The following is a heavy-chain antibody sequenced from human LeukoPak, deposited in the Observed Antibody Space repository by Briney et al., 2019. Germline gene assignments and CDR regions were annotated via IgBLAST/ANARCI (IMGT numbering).Heavy chain of an antibody. CDR2: ISGSGGST. J-gene: IGHJ4*02. D-gene: IGHD4-17*01. CDR1: GFTFSSYA. V-gene: IGHV3-23*01. CDR3: ARGATVTTFRSPFDY. Sequence: GGSLRLSCAASGFTFSSYAMSWVRQAPGKGLEXXXXISGSGGSTYYADSVKGRFTISRDNSKNTLYLQMNSLRAEDTAVYYCARGATVTTFRSPFDYWGQGTLVTVSS.